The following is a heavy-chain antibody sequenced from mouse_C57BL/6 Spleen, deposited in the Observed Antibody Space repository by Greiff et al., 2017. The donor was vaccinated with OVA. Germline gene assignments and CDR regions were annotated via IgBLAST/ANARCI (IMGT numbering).Heavy chain of an antibody. V-gene: IGHV1-74*01. D-gene: IGHD2-4*01. CDR2: IHPSDSDT. CDR3: AIGYDYDDGDWYFDV. CDR1: GYTFTSYW. Sequence: QVQLKQPGAELVKPGASVKVSCKASGYTFTSYWMHWVKQRPGQGLEWIGRIHPSDSDTNYNQKFKGKATLTVDKSSSTAYMQLSSLTSEDSAVYYCAIGYDYDDGDWYFDVWGTGTTVTVSS. J-gene: IGHJ1*03.